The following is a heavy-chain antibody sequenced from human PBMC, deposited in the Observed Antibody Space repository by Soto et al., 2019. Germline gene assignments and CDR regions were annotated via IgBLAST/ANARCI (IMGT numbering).Heavy chain of an antibody. CDR1: GYTFTSYY. CDR2: INPSGGST. J-gene: IGHJ6*03. CDR3: ARDQEPSTLYYDYYYMDV. V-gene: IGHV1-46*03. Sequence: ASVKVSCKASGYTFTSYYMHWVRQAPGQGLEWVGIINPSGGSTSYAQKFQGRVTMTRDTSTSTVYMEVSGLRSEDTAVYYCARDQEPSTLYYDYYYMDVWGKGTTVTVSS.